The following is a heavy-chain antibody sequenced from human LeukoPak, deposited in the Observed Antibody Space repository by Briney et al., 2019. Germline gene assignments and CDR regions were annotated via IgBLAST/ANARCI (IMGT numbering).Heavy chain of an antibody. J-gene: IGHJ6*04. V-gene: IGHV3-49*04. CDR2: IRSKAYGWTT. CDR3: TSQLGYCSGGSCYSYYYYGMDV. CDR1: GFTFGDDG. Sequence: GGSLRLACTAAGFTFGDDGMSWVRQAPGKGLKWGGFIRSKAYGWTTEYAASVKGRFTISRDDSKSIAYLQMNSQKTEDTAVYYCTSQLGYCSGGSCYSYYYYGMDVWGKGTTVTVSS. D-gene: IGHD2-15*01.